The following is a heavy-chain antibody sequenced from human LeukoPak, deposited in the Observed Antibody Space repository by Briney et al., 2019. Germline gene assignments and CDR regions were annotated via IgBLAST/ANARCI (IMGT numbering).Heavy chain of an antibody. D-gene: IGHD5-12*01. CDR2: VNDNGAAT. CDR1: GFTFSNYA. J-gene: IGHJ3*02. Sequence: GGSLRLSCAASGFTFSNYAMSWVRQAPGKGLKWVATVNDNGAATYYADSVKGRFTISRDNSYNTVSLQMNGLRDEDTAVYYCARDRIEVVGYSGYDSDAFDIWGQGTMVTVSS. V-gene: IGHV3-23*01. CDR3: ARDRIEVVGYSGYDSDAFDI.